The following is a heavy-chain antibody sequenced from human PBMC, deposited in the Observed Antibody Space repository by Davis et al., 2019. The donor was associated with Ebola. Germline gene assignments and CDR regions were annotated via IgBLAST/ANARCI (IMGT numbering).Heavy chain of an antibody. D-gene: IGHD4-11*01. V-gene: IGHV1-3*01. CDR1: GYTFSDYN. Sequence: ASVKVSCKAAGYTFSDYNIHWVRQAPGQRLEWMGWINPGNHETMYSARFQGRVTISSDTSATTIDVGLSSLTSEDTAVYFCARLDYSGHYFDYWGQGTLVTVSS. CDR3: ARLDYSGHYFDY. CDR2: INPGNHET. J-gene: IGHJ4*02.